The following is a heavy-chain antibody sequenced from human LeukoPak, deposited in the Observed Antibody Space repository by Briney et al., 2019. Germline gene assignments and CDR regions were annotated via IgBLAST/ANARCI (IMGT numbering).Heavy chain of an antibody. V-gene: IGHV3-30*03. Sequence: GGSLRLSCAASGFTFSDFAMHWVRQAPGKGLKWVALISHDGTNRYYEDSVKGRFTISRDNSRNTLYLQMNSLRAGDTAVYYCARAAYSSTWYSRYFDLWGRGTLVTVSS. J-gene: IGHJ2*01. CDR3: ARAAYSSTWYSRYFDL. D-gene: IGHD6-13*01. CDR1: GFTFSDFA. CDR2: ISHDGTNR.